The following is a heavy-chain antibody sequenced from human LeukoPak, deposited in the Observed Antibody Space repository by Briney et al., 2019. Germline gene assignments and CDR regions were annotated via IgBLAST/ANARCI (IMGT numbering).Heavy chain of an antibody. CDR3: ARDLGYNSSWYGLYYFDY. CDR2: INPNSGDT. J-gene: IGHJ4*02. Sequence: ASVKVSCKASGYTFTGCYMHWVRQAPGQGLEWMGRINPNSGDTNYAQKFQGRVTMTRDTSISTAYMELSRLRSDDTAVYYCARDLGYNSSWYGLYYFDYWGQGTLVTVSS. D-gene: IGHD6-13*01. V-gene: IGHV1-2*06. CDR1: GYTFTGCY.